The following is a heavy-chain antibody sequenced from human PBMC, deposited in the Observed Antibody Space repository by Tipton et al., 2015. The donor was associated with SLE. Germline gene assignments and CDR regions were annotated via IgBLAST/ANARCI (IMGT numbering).Heavy chain of an antibody. J-gene: IGHJ4*02. CDR2: VNHSGST. CDR1: GGSFSGYY. D-gene: IGHD2-2*01. V-gene: IGHV4-34*01. CDR3: ARGRYCSSTSCSYYFDY. Sequence: TLSLTCAVYGGSFSGYYWSWFRQPPGKGLEWIGEVNHSGSTTYNPSLKSRVTISIDTSKNQFSLKVSSVTAADTAVYYCARGRYCSSTSCSYYFDYWGQGTLVTVSS.